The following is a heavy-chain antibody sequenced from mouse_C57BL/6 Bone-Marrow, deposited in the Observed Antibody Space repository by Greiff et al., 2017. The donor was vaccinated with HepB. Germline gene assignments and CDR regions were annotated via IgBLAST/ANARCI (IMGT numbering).Heavy chain of an antibody. V-gene: IGHV4-1*01. J-gene: IGHJ4*01. CDR3: ARQRSRDAMDY. CDR1: GLDFSRYW. Sequence: EVKLVESGGGLVQPGGSLKLSCAASGLDFSRYWMSWVRRAPGKGLEWIGEINPDSSTINYAPSLKDKFIISRDNAKNTLYLQMSKVRSEDTALDYCARQRSRDAMDYWGQGTSVTVSS. CDR2: INPDSSTI.